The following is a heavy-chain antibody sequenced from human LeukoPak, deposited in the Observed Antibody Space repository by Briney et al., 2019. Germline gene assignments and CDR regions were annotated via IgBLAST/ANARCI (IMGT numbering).Heavy chain of an antibody. J-gene: IGHJ1*01. CDR3: TRDTSDGSGYSEPEH. V-gene: IGHV3-48*04. Sequence: SGGSLRLSCAGSGFTFNSYSMNWFRQAPGKGLEWLSHITSTSDTIFYADSVRGRFTISRDNAQNSLYLQLNSLRVEDTALYYCTRDTSDGSGYSEPEHWGQGTLVTVSS. CDR1: GFTFNSYS. CDR2: ITSTSDTI. D-gene: IGHD3-22*01.